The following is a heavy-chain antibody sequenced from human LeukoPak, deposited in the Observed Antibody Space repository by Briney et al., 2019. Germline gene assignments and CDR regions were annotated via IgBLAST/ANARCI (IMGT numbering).Heavy chain of an antibody. CDR1: GYTFSGYY. V-gene: IGHV1-2*02. Sequence: ASVKVSCKASGYTFSGYYLHWVRQAPGQGLEWMGWINPNSGGTKFAQRFQGRVTMTRDTSINTAYMELRRLRSDDTAVYYCARVTELVENWFDPWGQGTLVTVSS. CDR2: INPNSGGT. J-gene: IGHJ5*02. CDR3: ARVTELVENWFDP. D-gene: IGHD6-6*01.